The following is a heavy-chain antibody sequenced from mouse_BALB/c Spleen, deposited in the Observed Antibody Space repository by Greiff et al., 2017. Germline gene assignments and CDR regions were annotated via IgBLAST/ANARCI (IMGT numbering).Heavy chain of an antibody. CDR1: GFSLTSYG. V-gene: IGHV2-9*02. D-gene: IGHD1-1*01. J-gene: IGHJ1*01. CDR3: AREIYGSSRYFDV. Sequence: QVQLKESGPGLVAPSQSLSITCTVSGFSLTSYGVHWVRQPPGKGLEWLGVIWAGGSTNYNSALMSRLSISKDNSKSQVFLKMNSLQTDDTAMYYCAREIYGSSRYFDVWGAGTTVTVSS. CDR2: IWAGGST.